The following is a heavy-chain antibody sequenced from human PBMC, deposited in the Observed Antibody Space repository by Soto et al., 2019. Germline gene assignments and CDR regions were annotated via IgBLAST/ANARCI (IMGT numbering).Heavy chain of an antibody. CDR2: IAWNSGSI. CDR3: AKGGYGSGWYLTY. D-gene: IGHD6-19*01. CDR1: GFTFDDYD. Sequence: EVQLVESGGGLVQPGRSLRLSCAASGFTFDDYDMHWVRQAPGKGLEWVSHIAWNSGSIAYADSVKGRFTISRDNAKNFLYLQMNSLRAEDTALYYCAKGGYGSGWYLTYWGLGTLVTVSS. J-gene: IGHJ4*02. V-gene: IGHV3-9*01.